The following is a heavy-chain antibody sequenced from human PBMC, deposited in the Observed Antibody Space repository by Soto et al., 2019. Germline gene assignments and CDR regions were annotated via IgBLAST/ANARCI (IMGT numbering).Heavy chain of an antibody. Sequence: KTSETLSLTCSVSGGSVGSYYWSWVRQAPGKGLEWIGFGHFSGDTRYNLSLKRRVTISIDTYRNRLSLKLTSVTAADTAVYYCARESAGSGRNNWFDPWGQGVLVTVSS. CDR3: ARESAGSGRNNWFDP. CDR2: GHFSGDT. J-gene: IGHJ5*02. CDR1: GGSVGSYY. V-gene: IGHV4-59*02. D-gene: IGHD3-10*01.